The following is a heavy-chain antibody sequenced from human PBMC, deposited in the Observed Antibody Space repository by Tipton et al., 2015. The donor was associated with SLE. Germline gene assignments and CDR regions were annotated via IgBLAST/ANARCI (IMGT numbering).Heavy chain of an antibody. CDR1: GYTFISYG. D-gene: IGHD2-2*01. Sequence: QSGPEVKKPGASVKVSCKASGYTFISYGISWVRQAPGQGLEWMGWISAYNGDTDYAQNLQGRVTMTTDTSTSTAYMELRSLRSDDTAVYYCARVVIPDASYYFDYWGQGTLVTVSS. CDR3: ARVVIPDASYYFDY. CDR2: ISAYNGDT. J-gene: IGHJ4*02. V-gene: IGHV1-18*01.